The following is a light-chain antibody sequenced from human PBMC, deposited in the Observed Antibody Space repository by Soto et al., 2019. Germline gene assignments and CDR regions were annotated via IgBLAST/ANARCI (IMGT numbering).Light chain of an antibody. CDR1: ALPKTY. J-gene: IGLJ2*01. CDR3: YSTDSCGTHPCA. V-gene: IGLV3-10*01. Sequence: SYELTQPPSVSVSPGQTARISCSGDALPKTYVYWYQQKSGQAPVLVIYEDSKRPSGIPERFSGSSSGTMATLTISGAQVEDAADYYCYSTDSCGTHPCAFGGGTKLTVL. CDR2: EDS.